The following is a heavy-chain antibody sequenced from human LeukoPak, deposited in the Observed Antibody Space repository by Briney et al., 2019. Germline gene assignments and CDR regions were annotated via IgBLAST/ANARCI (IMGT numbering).Heavy chain of an antibody. CDR3: ARAVGATGEPDY. Sequence: GGSMEGSCKASWYTLTGYYIHWVRQAPGQRREWMGWINPNSGGANYAQKFQGRVTMTRDTSISTAYMELSRLRSDDTAVYYCARAVGATGEPDYWGQGTLVTVSS. J-gene: IGHJ4*02. CDR1: WYTLTGYY. CDR2: INPNSGGA. V-gene: IGHV1-2*02. D-gene: IGHD1-26*01.